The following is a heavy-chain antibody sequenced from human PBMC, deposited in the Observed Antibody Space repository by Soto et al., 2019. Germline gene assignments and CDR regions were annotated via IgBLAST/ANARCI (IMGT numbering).Heavy chain of an antibody. CDR2: IKQDGSEK. CDR3: ASMAPGEAAAALFNYDSSGYPNLFAL. CDR1: GFTFSSYW. D-gene: IGHD3-22*01. V-gene: IGHV3-7*02. Sequence: PGESLKISCAASGFTFSSYWMSWVRQAPGKGLEWVANIKQDGSEKYYVDSVKGRFTISRDNAKNSLYLQMNSLRAEDTAVYYCASMAPGEAAAALFNYDSSGYPNLFALWGQGTLVTGSS. J-gene: IGHJ4*02.